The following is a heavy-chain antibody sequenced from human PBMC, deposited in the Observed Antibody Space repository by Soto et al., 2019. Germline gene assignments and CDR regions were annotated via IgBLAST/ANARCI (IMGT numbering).Heavy chain of an antibody. Sequence: QLQLQESGPGLVKPSETLPLTCTVSGVSISSSSYYWGWFRQPPGKGLEWIGTIYYGGSSYSNPSLKSRVTISLDTSKNQFSLPLTSVTAADTAVYYCARHGSYWGQGTLVTVSS. CDR3: ARHGSY. CDR1: GVSISSSSYY. J-gene: IGHJ4*02. V-gene: IGHV4-39*01. CDR2: IYYGGSS.